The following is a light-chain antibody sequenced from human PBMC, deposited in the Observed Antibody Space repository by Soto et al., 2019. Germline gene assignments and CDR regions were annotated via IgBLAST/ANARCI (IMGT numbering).Light chain of an antibody. CDR3: MQALQTPWT. V-gene: IGKV2-28*01. CDR1: QSLLHSNGYNY. CDR2: LTS. Sequence: DIVMTQSPLSLPVTPGEPASISCRSSQSLLHSNGYNYLDWYLQKPGQSPQLLISLTSNRASGVPDRFSGSGSGTDSTLKISRVEAEDVGVYYCMQALQTPWTIGQGTKVEIK. J-gene: IGKJ1*01.